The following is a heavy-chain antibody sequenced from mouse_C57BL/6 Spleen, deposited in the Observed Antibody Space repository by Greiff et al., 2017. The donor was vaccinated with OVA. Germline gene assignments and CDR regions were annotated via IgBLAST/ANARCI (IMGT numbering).Heavy chain of an antibody. Sequence: EVHLVESGGGLVKPGGSLKLSCAASGFTFSDYGMHWVRQAPEKGLEWVAYISSGSSTIYYADTVKGRFTISRDNAKNTLFLQMTSLRSEDTAMYYCARGDYDYDDGGYFDVWGTGTTVTVSS. D-gene: IGHD2-4*01. J-gene: IGHJ1*03. CDR1: GFTFSDYG. CDR2: ISSGSSTI. CDR3: ARGDYDYDDGGYFDV. V-gene: IGHV5-17*01.